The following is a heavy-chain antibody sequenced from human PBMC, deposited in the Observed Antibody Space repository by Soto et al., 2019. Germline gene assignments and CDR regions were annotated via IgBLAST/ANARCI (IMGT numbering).Heavy chain of an antibody. CDR2: ISSSSSTI. J-gene: IGHJ6*03. D-gene: IGHD2-8*01. Sequence: EVQLVESGGGLVQPGGSLRLSCAASGFTFSSYSMNWVRQAPGKGLEWVSYISSSSSTIYYADSVKGRFTISRDNAKNSLDLQMNSLRAEDTAEYYCARIPNGYYYYYYMDVWGKGTTVTVSS. CDR1: GFTFSSYS. CDR3: ARIPNGYYYYYYMDV. V-gene: IGHV3-48*01.